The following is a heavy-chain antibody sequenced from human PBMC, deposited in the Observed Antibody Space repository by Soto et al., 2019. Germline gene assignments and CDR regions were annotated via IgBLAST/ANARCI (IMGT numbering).Heavy chain of an antibody. D-gene: IGHD4-17*01. V-gene: IGHV1-3*01. J-gene: IGHJ4*02. CDR3: ARFRSGYYGHYDNFYY. CDR2: INAGNGNT. Sequence: ASVKVSCKASGYTFTSYAMHWVRQAPGQRLEWMGWINAGNGNTKYSQKFQGRVTITRDTSASTAYMELSSLRSEDTAVYYCARFRSGYYGHYDNFYYWGQGSPVPVDS. CDR1: GYTFTSYA.